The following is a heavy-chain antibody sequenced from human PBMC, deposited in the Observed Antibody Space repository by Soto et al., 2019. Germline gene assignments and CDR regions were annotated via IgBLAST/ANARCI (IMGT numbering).Heavy chain of an antibody. Sequence: SVKVSCKASGYTFTGYYMHWVRQAPGQGLEWMGWINPNSGGTNYAQKFQGWVTMTRDTSISTAYMELSRLRSDDTAVYYCARISGAGDEATYSSSWYALRYWGQGTLVTVSS. V-gene: IGHV1-2*04. CDR2: INPNSGGT. CDR1: GYTFTGYY. J-gene: IGHJ4*02. CDR3: ARISGAGDEATYSSSWYALRY. D-gene: IGHD6-13*01.